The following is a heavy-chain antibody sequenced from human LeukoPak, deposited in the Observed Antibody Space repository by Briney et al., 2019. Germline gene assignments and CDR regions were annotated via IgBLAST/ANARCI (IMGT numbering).Heavy chain of an antibody. CDR3: ARDRLMVRGVPNWFDP. CDR2: INHSGST. D-gene: IGHD3-10*01. V-gene: IGHV4-34*01. CDR1: GGSFSGYY. Sequence: RPSETLSLTCAVYGGSFSGYYWSWIRQPPGKGLEWIGEINHSGSTNYNPSLKSRVTISVDTSKNQFSLKLSSVTAADTAVYYCARDRLMVRGVPNWFDPWGQGTLVTVSS. J-gene: IGHJ5*02.